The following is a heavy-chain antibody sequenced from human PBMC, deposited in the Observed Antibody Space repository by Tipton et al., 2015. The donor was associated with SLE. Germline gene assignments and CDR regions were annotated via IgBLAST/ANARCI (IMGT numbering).Heavy chain of an antibody. D-gene: IGHD2-21*02. CDR1: GFTFSSYW. J-gene: IGHJ6*02. CDR3: AKDGGDRYYYYYGMDV. CDR2: IKQDGSEK. V-gene: IGHV3-7*03. Sequence: SLRLSCAASGFTFSSYWMSWVRQAPGKGLEWVANIKQDGSEKYYVDSVKGRFTISRDNAKNSLYLQMNSLRAEDTALYYCAKDGGDRYYYYYGMDVWGQGTTVTVSS.